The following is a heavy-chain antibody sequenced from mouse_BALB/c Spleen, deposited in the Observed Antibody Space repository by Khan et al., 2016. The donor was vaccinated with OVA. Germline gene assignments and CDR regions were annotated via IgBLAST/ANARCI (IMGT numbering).Heavy chain of an antibody. D-gene: IGHD2-10*02. V-gene: IGHV2-6-5*01. CDR3: AKVVWSYYFALDY. J-gene: IGHJ4*01. CDR2: IWGGGSK. CDR1: GYSLIDYD. Sequence: VQLQESGPGLVAPSQSLSITCTVSGYSLIDYDVSWIRQHPGKGLEWLGDIWGGGSKYYNPALKSRLSTSKDNSKSQVFIKMSSLQTDDTAIYYCAKVVWSYYFALDYWGQGTSVTVSS.